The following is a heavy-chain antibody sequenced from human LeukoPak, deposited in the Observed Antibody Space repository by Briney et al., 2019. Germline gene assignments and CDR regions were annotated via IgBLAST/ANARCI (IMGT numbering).Heavy chain of an antibody. J-gene: IGHJ6*02. CDR2: ISGSGGST. D-gene: IGHD3-3*01. Sequence: GGSLRLSCAASGFTFSSYAMSWVRQAPGKGLEWVSAISGSGGSTYYADSVKGRFTISRDNSKNTLYLQMNSLRAEDTAVYCCARSITIFGVVTLRHYYYYGMDVWGQGTTVTVSS. CDR1: GFTFSSYA. V-gene: IGHV3-23*01. CDR3: ARSITIFGVVTLRHYYYYGMDV.